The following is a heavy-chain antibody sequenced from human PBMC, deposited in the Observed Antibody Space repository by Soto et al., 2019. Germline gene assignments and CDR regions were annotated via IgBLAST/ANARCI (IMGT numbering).Heavy chain of an antibody. CDR3: ARTLYDSSGYYCYYYGMDV. V-gene: IGHV2-26*01. J-gene: IGHJ6*02. Sequence: QVTLKESGPVLVKPTETLTLTCTVSGFSLSNARMGVSWIRQPPGKALEWLAHIFSNDEKSYSTSLKSRLTNSKDTYKRQVGPTMTNMGPVDTAPYYCARTLYDSSGYYCYYYGMDVWGQGTTVTVSS. CDR1: GFSLSNARMG. D-gene: IGHD3-22*01. CDR2: IFSNDEK.